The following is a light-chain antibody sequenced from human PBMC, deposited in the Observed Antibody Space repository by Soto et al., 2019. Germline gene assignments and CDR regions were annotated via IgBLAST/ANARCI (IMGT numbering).Light chain of an antibody. V-gene: IGKV3-15*01. CDR1: QSVSNK. CDR2: GAS. Sequence: EIVMTQSPATLSVSPGERATLSCRASQSVSNKLAWYQQKPGQAPRLLIYGASTRATVIPTRFSGSGSGTEFTLTISSLQSEDFAVYYCQQYNNWPLTFGGGTKVEIK. CDR3: QQYNNWPLT. J-gene: IGKJ4*01.